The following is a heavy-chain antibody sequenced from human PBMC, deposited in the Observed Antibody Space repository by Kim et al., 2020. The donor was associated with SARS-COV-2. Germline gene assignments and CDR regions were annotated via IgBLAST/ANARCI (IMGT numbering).Heavy chain of an antibody. CDR3: ARGRVGVVPAPVLVLGPYWKCHYIDV. V-gene: IGHV4-34*01. J-gene: IGHJ6*03. CDR1: GESFSDFS. D-gene: IGHD2-2*01. CDR2: ISQNVIT. Sequence: SETLSLTCAVFGESFSDFSWTWIRRSSGKGLEWIGEISQNVITNYNPSLKSRVTISLDTSKNQFYLKVTSVTAADTATYVCARGRVGVVPAPVLVLGPYWKCHYIDVWDKGTTVTVS.